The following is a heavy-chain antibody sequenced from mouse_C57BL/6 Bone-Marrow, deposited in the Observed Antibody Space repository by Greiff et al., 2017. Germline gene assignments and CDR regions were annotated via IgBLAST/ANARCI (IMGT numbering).Heavy chain of an antibody. CDR2: IHPNSGST. V-gene: IGHV1-64*01. J-gene: IGHJ2*01. CDR1: GYTFTSYW. D-gene: IGHD1-1*01. Sequence: QVQLQQPGAELVKPGASVNLSCKASGYTFTSYWMHWVKQRPGQGLEWLGMIHPNSGSTNYTEKFKSQATLTVDKSSSTAYMQLSSLTSEDSAVYYCARYGGDYGGQGTTLTVAS. CDR3: ARYGGDY.